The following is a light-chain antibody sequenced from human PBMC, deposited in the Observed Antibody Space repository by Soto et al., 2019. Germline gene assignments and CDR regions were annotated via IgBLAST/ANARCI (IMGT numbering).Light chain of an antibody. CDR1: QGINNY. J-gene: IGKJ1*01. CDR2: STY. Sequence: DMQMTQSPSSLSASVGDRVTVTCRASQGINNYVAWFQQKPGRAPKSLIYSTYNLQSGDPSKFSASGSGTESTLTITSLQPEDFATYYCQQYDTSPRTFGQGTQV. V-gene: IGKV1-16*02. CDR3: QQYDTSPRT.